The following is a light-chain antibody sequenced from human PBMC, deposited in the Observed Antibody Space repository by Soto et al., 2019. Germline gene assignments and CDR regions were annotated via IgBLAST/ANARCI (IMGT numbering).Light chain of an antibody. Sequence: VMTQSTTTRSVSPGERATLSCSGSHSVSSNLAWYQQKPGQAPRLLIYGASTRATGIPARFSGSGSGTEFTLTISSLQSEDFAVYYCQQYTNWPPGTFGQGTKVDIK. J-gene: IGKJ1*01. CDR1: HSVSSN. V-gene: IGKV3-15*01. CDR3: QQYTNWPPGT. CDR2: GAS.